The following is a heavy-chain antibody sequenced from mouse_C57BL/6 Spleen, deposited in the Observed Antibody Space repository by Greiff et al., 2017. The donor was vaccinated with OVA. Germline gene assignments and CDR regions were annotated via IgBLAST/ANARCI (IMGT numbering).Heavy chain of an antibody. CDR3: ARYLDYDVNYAMDY. J-gene: IGHJ4*01. V-gene: IGHV7-3*01. CDR2: IRNKANGYTT. Sequence: EVKVLDSGGGLLHPVFSLSLSFSSSLFTFTSYYMIFFLHPPGKALEWLVFIRNKANGYTTEYSASVKGRFTISRDNSQSILYLQMNALRAEDSATYYCARYLDYDVNYAMDYWGQGTSVTVSS. CDR1: LFTFTSYY. D-gene: IGHD2-4*01.